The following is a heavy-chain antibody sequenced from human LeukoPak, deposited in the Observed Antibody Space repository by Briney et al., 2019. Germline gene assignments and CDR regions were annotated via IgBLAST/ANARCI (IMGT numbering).Heavy chain of an antibody. CDR3: AKIPGVVVVPDAMFDY. D-gene: IGHD2-2*01. J-gene: IGHJ4*02. CDR1: GFTFSTNA. V-gene: IGHV3-23*01. CDR2: ICGGGGST. Sequence: GGSLRLSCAASGFTFSTNAMTWVRQAPGKGLEWVSAICGGGGSTYYADSVKGRFTISRDNSKNTLYLQINSLRAEDTAVYYCAKIPGVVVVPDAMFDYWGQGTLVTVSS.